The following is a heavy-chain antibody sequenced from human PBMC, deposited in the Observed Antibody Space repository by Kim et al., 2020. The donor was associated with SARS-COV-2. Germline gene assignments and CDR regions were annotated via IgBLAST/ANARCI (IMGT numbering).Heavy chain of an antibody. V-gene: IGHV1-8*01. CDR1: GYTFTSYD. J-gene: IGHJ2*01. Sequence: ASVKVSCKASGYTFTSYDINWVRQATGQGLEWMGWMNPNSGNTGYAQKFQGRVTMTRNTSISTAYMELSSLRSEDTAVYYCARGCPEDCGGDCFDYWYFDLWGRGTLVTVSS. CDR2: MNPNSGNT. D-gene: IGHD2-21*02. CDR3: ARGCPEDCGGDCFDYWYFDL.